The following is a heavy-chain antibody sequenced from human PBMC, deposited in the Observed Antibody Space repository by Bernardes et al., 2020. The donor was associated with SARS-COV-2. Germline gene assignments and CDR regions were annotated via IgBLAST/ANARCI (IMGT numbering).Heavy chain of an antibody. CDR1: GFTSGNYG. V-gene: IGHV3-33*08. CDR3: ARDGPLGDFWSGYYLDY. J-gene: IGHJ4*02. Sequence: GGSLRLSCAASGFTSGNYGMHWVRQAPDKGLEWVAFIWFDGSHKYYVDSVKGRFNISRDNSKNTLYLQMNTLRAEDTAVYYCARDGPLGDFWSGYYLDYWGQGTPVTVSS. D-gene: IGHD3-3*01. CDR2: IWFDGSHK.